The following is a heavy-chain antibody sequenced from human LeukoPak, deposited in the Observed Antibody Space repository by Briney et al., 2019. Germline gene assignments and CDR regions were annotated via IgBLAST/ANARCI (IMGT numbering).Heavy chain of an antibody. D-gene: IGHD6-6*01. CDR2: INPSGGST. V-gene: IGHV1-46*01. J-gene: IGHJ3*02. CDR1: GYTFTSYY. CDR3: ARDVGAEYSSSPDAFDI. Sequence: VASVKVSCKASGYTFTSYYMHWVRQAPGQGLEWMGIINPSGGSTSYAQKFQGRVTMTRDMSTSTVYMELSSLRSEDTAVYYCARDVGAEYSSSPDAFDIWGQGTMVTVSS.